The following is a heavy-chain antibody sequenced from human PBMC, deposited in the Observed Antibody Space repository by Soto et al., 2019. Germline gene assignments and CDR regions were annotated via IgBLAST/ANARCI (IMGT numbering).Heavy chain of an antibody. Sequence: ASVKVSCKASGYTFTSYAMHWVRQAPGQRLEWMGWINAGNGNTKYSQKFQGRVTITRDTSASTAYMELSSLRSEDTAVYYCARDGTLHSGMDVWGQGTTVTVSS. CDR3: ARDGTLHSGMDV. CDR1: GYTFTSYA. V-gene: IGHV1-3*01. J-gene: IGHJ6*02. D-gene: IGHD1-26*01. CDR2: INAGNGNT.